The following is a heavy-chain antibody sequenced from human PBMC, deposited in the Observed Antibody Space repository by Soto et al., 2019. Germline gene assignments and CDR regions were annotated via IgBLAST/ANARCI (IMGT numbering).Heavy chain of an antibody. CDR1: GFTFSNAW. Sequence: GGSLRLSCAASGFTFSNAWMSWVRQAPGKGLEWVGRIKSKTDGGTTDYAAPVKGRFTISRDDSKNTLYLQMNSLKTEDTAVYYCTTELSTVTQRWADYWGQGTLVTVSS. CDR3: TTELSTVTQRWADY. CDR2: IKSKTDGGTT. J-gene: IGHJ4*02. D-gene: IGHD4-17*01. V-gene: IGHV3-15*01.